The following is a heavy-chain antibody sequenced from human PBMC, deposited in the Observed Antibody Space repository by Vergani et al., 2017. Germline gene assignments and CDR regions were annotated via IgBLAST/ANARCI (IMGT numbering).Heavy chain of an antibody. V-gene: IGHV4-4*02. Sequence: QVQLPQWGPGLVTPSGTLSLTCAVYGGSISSDNWWNWVRQAPGKGLQWIGEIHRSRSTNYNPSLRRRVTISLDKSKNQFSLKLTSVTAADTAVYYCARDSWTSELRGVYWFDTWGQGTLVSVSS. CDR2: IHRSRST. CDR3: ARDSWTSELRGVYWFDT. J-gene: IGHJ5*02. D-gene: IGHD3-10*01. CDR1: GGSISSDNW.